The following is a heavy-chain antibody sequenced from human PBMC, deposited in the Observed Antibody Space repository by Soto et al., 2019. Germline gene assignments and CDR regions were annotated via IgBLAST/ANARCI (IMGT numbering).Heavy chain of an antibody. CDR1: GGSINSGDYY. D-gene: IGHD3-10*01. Sequence: LSLTCTVSGGSINSGDYYWTWVRQPPGKGLEWIGNIFHSGSTYYTPSLQSRVTISLDTSKNHFSLKLSSVTPADTAVYYCARDXYYGSGTYYNFYSGMDVWGQGTTVTVSS. CDR3: ARDXYYGSGTYYNFYSGMDV. V-gene: IGHV4-30-4*01. J-gene: IGHJ6*02. CDR2: IFHSGST.